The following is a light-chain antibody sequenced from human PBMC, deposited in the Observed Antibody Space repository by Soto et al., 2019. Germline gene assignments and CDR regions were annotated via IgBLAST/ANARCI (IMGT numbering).Light chain of an antibody. CDR2: DAS. Sequence: EIVLTQSPATLSLSPGERATLSCRASQSVSSYLAWYQQKPGQAPRLIIYDASNRATGNPARFSGSGSGTDLTLTISILEPEDFAVYYCQQRSNWPPAITFGPGTKVDIK. J-gene: IGKJ3*01. V-gene: IGKV3-11*01. CDR1: QSVSSY. CDR3: QQRSNWPPAIT.